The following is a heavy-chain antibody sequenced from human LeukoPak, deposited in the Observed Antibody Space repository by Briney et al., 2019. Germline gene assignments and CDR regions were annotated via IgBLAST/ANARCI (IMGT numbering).Heavy chain of an antibody. J-gene: IGHJ2*01. CDR3: ARRKATNYWYFDL. Sequence: GESLRISCKGSGYSFTSYWIGWVRQMPGKGLEWMGIIYPGDSDTRYSPSFQGQVTISADKSISTAYLQWSSLKASDTAMYYCARRKATNYWYFDLWGRGTLVTVSS. CDR1: GYSFTSYW. CDR2: IYPGDSDT. V-gene: IGHV5-51*01. D-gene: IGHD5-24*01.